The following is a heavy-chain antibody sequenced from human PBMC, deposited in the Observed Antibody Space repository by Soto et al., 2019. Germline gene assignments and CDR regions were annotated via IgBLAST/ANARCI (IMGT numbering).Heavy chain of an antibody. J-gene: IGHJ6*04. CDR1: GFGFSKYW. D-gene: IGHD2-15*01. CDR3: ARDDVLCDGGRCYGVPLDV. CDR2: ISSDGSST. V-gene: IGHV3-74*01. Sequence: GGSLRLSCAAPGFGFSKYWIHWVRQAPGKGLVWVSRISSDGSSTNYADSVKGRFTISRDTSENTVHLQMDSLRAEDTAVYYCARDDVLCDGGRCYGVPLDVWGKGPTVTVSS.